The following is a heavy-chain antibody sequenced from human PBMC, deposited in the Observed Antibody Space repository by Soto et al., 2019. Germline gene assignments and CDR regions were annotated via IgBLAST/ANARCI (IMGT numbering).Heavy chain of an antibody. Sequence: ETLSLTCTVGGRAISAYYWSWIRQHPGKGLEGIGYIYYSGSTTYNPSLRSPVTISVDTSRNQFSLKLSSVTAADTAVYYCAISRWDSTCFAPRGKRTSVPVSP. D-gene: IGHD1-26*01. J-gene: IGHJ5*02. CDR1: GRAISAYY. V-gene: IGHV4-59*01. CDR3: AISRWDSTCFAP. CDR2: IYYSGST.